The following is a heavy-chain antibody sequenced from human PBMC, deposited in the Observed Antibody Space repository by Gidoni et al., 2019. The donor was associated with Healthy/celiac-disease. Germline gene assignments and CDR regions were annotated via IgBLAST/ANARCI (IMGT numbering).Heavy chain of an antibody. V-gene: IGHV1-3*01. J-gene: IGHJ4*02. CDR3: ARDGDTRGIAY. CDR2: INAGNGNT. Sequence: QVQLVQSGAEVKKPGASVRVSCKASGYTFTSYAMHWVRQAPGQRLEWMGWINAGNGNTKYSQKFQGRVTITRDTSASTAYMELSSLRSEDTAVYYCARDGDTRGIAYWGQGTLVTVSS. D-gene: IGHD7-27*01. CDR1: GYTFTSYA.